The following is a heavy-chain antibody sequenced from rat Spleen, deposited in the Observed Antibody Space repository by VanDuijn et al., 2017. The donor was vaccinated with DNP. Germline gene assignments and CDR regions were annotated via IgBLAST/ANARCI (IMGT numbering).Heavy chain of an antibody. Sequence: EVQLVESGGGLVQPGRSLNLSCAASGFTISDYYMAWVRQAPAKVLEWVAYISYDGGSSYYGDSVKGRFTISRDNAKSTLYLQMNSLRSEDMATYYCARWSQYRYNWDYWGQGVRVTVSS. CDR1: GFTISDYY. V-gene: IGHV5-22*01. J-gene: IGHJ2*01. CDR2: ISYDGGSS. CDR3: ARWSQYRYNWDY. D-gene: IGHD1-5*01.